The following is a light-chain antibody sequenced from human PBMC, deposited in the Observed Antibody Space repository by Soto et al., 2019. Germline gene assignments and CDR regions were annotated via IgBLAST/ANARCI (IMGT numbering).Light chain of an antibody. CDR2: AAS. Sequence: AIRMTQSPSSFSASTGDRVTITCRASQDISSYLAWYQQKPGKAPKLLISAASTLQTGVPSRFSGSGSGTDFTLTISCLQSEDFATYYCQQYYSYPQTFGQGTKVEIK. V-gene: IGKV1-8*01. CDR3: QQYYSYPQT. J-gene: IGKJ1*01. CDR1: QDISSY.